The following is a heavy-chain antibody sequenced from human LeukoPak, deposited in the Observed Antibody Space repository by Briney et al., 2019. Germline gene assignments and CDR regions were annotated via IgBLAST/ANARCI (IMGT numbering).Heavy chain of an antibody. CDR1: VFTFSSYA. J-gene: IGHJ4*02. D-gene: IGHD6-13*01. Sequence: GGSLRLSCAASVFTFSSYAMSWVRQAPGKGLEWVSAISGSGGSTYYADSLKVRFTISRDNANNSLYLQMNLLAADDTAVYYCARTPFAAAYLADWGQGTLVTVSS. CDR2: ISGSGGST. CDR3: ARTPFAAAYLAD. V-gene: IGHV3-23*01.